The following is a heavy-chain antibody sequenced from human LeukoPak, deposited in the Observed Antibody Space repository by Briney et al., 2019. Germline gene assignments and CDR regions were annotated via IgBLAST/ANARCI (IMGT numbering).Heavy chain of an antibody. CDR1: GFTFSDYY. Sequence: SGGSLRLSCAASGFTFSDYYMSWIRQAPGKGLEWVSYISSSGSTIYYADSVKGRFTISRDNAKNSLYLQMNSLRAEDTAVYYCARALPYSSSSDRFDYWGQGTLVTVSS. CDR2: ISSSGSTI. CDR3: ARALPYSSSSDRFDY. J-gene: IGHJ4*02. V-gene: IGHV3-11*04. D-gene: IGHD6-6*01.